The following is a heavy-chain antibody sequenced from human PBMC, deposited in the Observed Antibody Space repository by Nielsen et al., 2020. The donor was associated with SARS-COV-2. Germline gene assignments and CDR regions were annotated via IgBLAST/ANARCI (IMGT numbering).Heavy chain of an antibody. CDR3: AVYSQYTSSLNWFDP. Sequence: SDTLSLTCSVSGDSVNEYYWSWIRQPPGKEPDWIGYIFYTVTTDYNPSLRNRVSISMDTSKNQLSLRLRSVTAADTAIYYCAVYSQYTSSLNWFDPWGHGVLVTVSS. CDR2: IFYTVTT. D-gene: IGHD6-13*01. J-gene: IGHJ5*02. CDR1: GDSVNEYY. V-gene: IGHV4-59*08.